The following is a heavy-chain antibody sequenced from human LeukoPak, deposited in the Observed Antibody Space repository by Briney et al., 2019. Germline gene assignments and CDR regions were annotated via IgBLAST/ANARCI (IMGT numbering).Heavy chain of an antibody. Sequence: SETLSLTCTVSGGSISSYYWSRIRQPPGKGLEWIGYIYYSGSTNYNPSLKSRVTISVDTSKNQFSLKLSSVTAADTAVYYCARNGARYYYGMDVWGQGTTVTVSS. V-gene: IGHV4-59*01. D-gene: IGHD2-8*01. CDR2: IYYSGST. CDR3: ARNGARYYYGMDV. CDR1: GGSISSYY. J-gene: IGHJ6*02.